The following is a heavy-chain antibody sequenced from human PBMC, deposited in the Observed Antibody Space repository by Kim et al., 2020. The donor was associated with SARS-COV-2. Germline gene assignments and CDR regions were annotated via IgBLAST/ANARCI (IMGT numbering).Heavy chain of an antibody. Sequence: GGSLRLSCAASGFTLSSYGMHWVRQAPGKGLEWVAVIWYDGSNKYYAYSVKGRFTISRDNSKNTLYLQMNSLRAEDTAVYYCARDPAIFGVTEDDAFDIWGQGTMVTVSS. CDR2: IWYDGSNK. D-gene: IGHD3-3*01. CDR3: ARDPAIFGVTEDDAFDI. CDR1: GFTLSSYG. V-gene: IGHV3-33*01. J-gene: IGHJ3*02.